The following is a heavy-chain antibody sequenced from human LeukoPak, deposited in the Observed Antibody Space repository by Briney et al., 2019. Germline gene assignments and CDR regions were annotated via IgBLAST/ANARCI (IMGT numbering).Heavy chain of an antibody. CDR1: GFTFSTYW. CDR3: ARDWNDGPLFDY. J-gene: IGHJ4*02. D-gene: IGHD1-1*01. CDR2: INTDGSIT. Sequence: GGSLRLSCAASGFTFSTYWMHWVRQAPGKGLVWVSRINTDGSITSYADSVRGRFTISRDNAKNTLYLQLNSLRAEDTAVYYCARDWNDGPLFDYWGQGTLVTVSS. V-gene: IGHV3-74*01.